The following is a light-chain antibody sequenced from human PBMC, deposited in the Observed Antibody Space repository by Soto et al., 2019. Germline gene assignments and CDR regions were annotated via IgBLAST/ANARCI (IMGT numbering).Light chain of an antibody. CDR2: GAS. Sequence: EIVLTQSPGTLSLSPGQRATLSCRASQSVSATYLVWYQQKVGQAPRLLIYGASNRATGIPDRFSGSGSGTDFTLTISRLEPEDFAVYYCQQYGSSGTFGQGTKVDI. CDR3: QQYGSSGT. CDR1: QSVSATY. J-gene: IGKJ1*01. V-gene: IGKV3-20*01.